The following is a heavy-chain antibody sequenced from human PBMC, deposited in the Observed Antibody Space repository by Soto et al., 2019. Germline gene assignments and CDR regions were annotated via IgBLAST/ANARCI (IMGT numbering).Heavy chain of an antibody. Sequence: SVKVSCKASGGTFSSYAISWVRQAPGQGLEWMGGIIPIFGTANYAQKFQGRVTITADESTSTAYMELSSLRSEDTAVYYCARIDLPAAAGTYYYYYYGMDVWGQGTTVTAP. CDR2: IIPIFGTA. D-gene: IGHD6-13*01. V-gene: IGHV1-69*13. CDR3: ARIDLPAAAGTYYYYYYGMDV. CDR1: GGTFSSYA. J-gene: IGHJ6*02.